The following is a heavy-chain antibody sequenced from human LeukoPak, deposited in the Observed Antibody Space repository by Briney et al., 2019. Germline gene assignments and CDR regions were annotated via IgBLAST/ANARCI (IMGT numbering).Heavy chain of an antibody. Sequence: GGSLRLSCAASGFTFSSDWMHWVRQAPGKGLVWVPRLGSNGDATAYADSVKGRFTISRDNAKNTLYLQMNSLRAEDTAVYYCARAYDFGNWFDPWGREPWSPFPQ. CDR2: LGSNGDAT. CDR3: ARAYDFGNWFDP. CDR1: GFTFSSDW. J-gene: IGHJ5*02. V-gene: IGHV3-74*01. D-gene: IGHD2/OR15-2a*01.